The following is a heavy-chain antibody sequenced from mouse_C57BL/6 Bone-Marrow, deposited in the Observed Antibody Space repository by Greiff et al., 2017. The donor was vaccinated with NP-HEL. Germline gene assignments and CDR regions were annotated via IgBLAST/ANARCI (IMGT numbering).Heavy chain of an antibody. CDR3: TRSDDGYYWYCDV. V-gene: IGHV1-15*01. CDR1: GYTFTDYE. J-gene: IGHJ1*03. CDR2: IDPETGGT. Sequence: QVQLKQSGAELVRPGASVTLSCKASGYTFTDYEMHWVQQTPVHGLEWIGAIDPETGGTAYNQKFKGKAILTADNSSSTAYMVLRSLTCEDSAVYYWTRSDDGYYWYCDVWGTGTTVTVSS. D-gene: IGHD2-3*01.